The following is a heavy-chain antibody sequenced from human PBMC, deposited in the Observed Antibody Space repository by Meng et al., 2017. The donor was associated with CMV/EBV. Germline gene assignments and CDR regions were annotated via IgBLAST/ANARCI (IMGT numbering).Heavy chain of an antibody. CDR2: FDPEDGET. D-gene: IGHD3-22*01. J-gene: IGHJ4*02. CDR1: YTLTELS. V-gene: IGHV1-24*01. Sequence: YTLTELSMHGVRQAPGKGLEWMGGFDPEDGETIYAQKFQGRVTMTEDTSTDTAYMELSSLRSEDTAVYYCATVPYYDSSGYSPDFDYWGQGTLVTVSS. CDR3: ATVPYYDSSGYSPDFDY.